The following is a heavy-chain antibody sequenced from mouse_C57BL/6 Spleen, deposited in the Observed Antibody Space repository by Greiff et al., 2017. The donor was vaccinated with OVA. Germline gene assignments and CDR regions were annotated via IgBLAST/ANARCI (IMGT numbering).Heavy chain of an antibody. D-gene: IGHD2-1*01. V-gene: IGHV3-6*01. J-gene: IGHJ4*01. CDR1: GYSITSGYY. CDR2: ISYDGSN. CDR3: ARVKGNGYAMDY. Sequence: VQLKESGPGLVKPSQSLSLTCSVTGYSITSGYYWNWIGRFPGNKREWMGYISYDGSNNYNPSLKNRISITRDTSKNQFFLKLNSVTTEDTATYYCARVKGNGYAMDYWGQGTSVTVSS.